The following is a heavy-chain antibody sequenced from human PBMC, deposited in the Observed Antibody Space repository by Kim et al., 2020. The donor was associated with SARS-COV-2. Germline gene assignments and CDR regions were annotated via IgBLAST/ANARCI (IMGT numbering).Heavy chain of an antibody. J-gene: IGHJ4*02. CDR2: IKQDGSEK. CDR1: GFTFSSYW. D-gene: IGHD3-10*01. Sequence: GGSLRLSCAASGFTFSSYWMSWVRQAPGKGLEWVANIKQDGSEKYYVDSVKGRFTISRDNAKNSLYLQMNSLRAEDTAVYYCARDSTEGSFTIVRGVIPYWGQGTLVTVSS. CDR3: ARDSTEGSFTIVRGVIPY. V-gene: IGHV3-7*03.